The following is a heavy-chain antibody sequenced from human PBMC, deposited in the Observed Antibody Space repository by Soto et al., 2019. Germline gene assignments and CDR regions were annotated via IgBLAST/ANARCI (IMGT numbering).Heavy chain of an antibody. CDR3: ARGERYSAYVYYYYYLDV. CDR1: GFMLSDHH. CDR2: TTNKGNNYVT. D-gene: IGHD5-12*01. Sequence: GGSLRLSCAASGFMLSDHHMDWVRQAPGKGLEWVGRTTNKGNNYVTEYAAAVKGGFTISRDDSKNSLYLQMNSLKTEDTAVYYCARGERYSAYVYYYYYLDVWGEGTTVTVSS. J-gene: IGHJ6*03. V-gene: IGHV3-72*01.